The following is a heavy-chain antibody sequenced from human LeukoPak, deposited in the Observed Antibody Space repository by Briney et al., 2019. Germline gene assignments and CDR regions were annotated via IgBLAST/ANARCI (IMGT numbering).Heavy chain of an antibody. CDR3: AKDPSLRVTLPV. CDR1: GFTFNNYG. V-gene: IGHV3-30*18. Sequence: PGRSLRLSCAASGFTFNNYGLRWVRQAPGKGLEWVTLISHDGNNEYYADSVKGRFATSRDDSKNTLYLQMNSLRAEDTAVYYCAKDPSLRVTLPVWGQGTLVTVSS. D-gene: IGHD2-21*02. CDR2: ISHDGNNE. J-gene: IGHJ4*02.